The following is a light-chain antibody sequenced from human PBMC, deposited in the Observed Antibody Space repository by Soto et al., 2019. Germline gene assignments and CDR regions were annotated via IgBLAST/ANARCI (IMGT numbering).Light chain of an antibody. Sequence: IVFTQSPDTLSLPPVERATLSCWASQSISNYLAWDQQKPGQAPRLLIYGASSRATGIPDRFSGSGSGTDFTLTISRLEPEDFAVYYCQQFRTFGQGTKVDIK. J-gene: IGKJ1*01. CDR2: GAS. CDR3: QQFRT. V-gene: IGKV3-20*01. CDR1: QSISNY.